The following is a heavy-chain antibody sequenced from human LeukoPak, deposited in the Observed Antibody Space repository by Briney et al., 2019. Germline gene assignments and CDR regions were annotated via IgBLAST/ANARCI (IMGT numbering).Heavy chain of an antibody. J-gene: IGHJ3*02. V-gene: IGHV3-53*01. D-gene: IGHD6-19*01. CDR2: IYSGGST. CDR1: GFTVSSNY. CDR3: ASPIAVAGNDAFDI. Sequence: GGSLRLSCAASGFTVSSNYMSWVRQAPGKGLEWVSVIYSGGSTYYADSVKGRFTISRDNSKNTLYLQMNSLRAEDTAVYYCASPIAVAGNDAFDIWGQGTMVTVSP.